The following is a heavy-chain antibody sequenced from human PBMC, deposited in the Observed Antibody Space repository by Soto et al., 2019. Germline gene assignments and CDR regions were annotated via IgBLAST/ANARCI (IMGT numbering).Heavy chain of an antibody. CDR1: GGSISTSS. V-gene: IGHV4-59*08. D-gene: IGHD3-16*02. Sequence: QVQLQESGPGLVRPSETLSLTCTVSGGSISTSSWKWIRQAPGKGLEWIGCVYYTGNTNYNPSLTSRVTMSLDTAKNQFSLKLSSVTATDTTVYYCARRVQTKTVISQDIWFAPWGQGTRVTVSS. CDR2: VYYTGNT. CDR3: ARRVQTKTVISQDIWFAP. J-gene: IGHJ5*02.